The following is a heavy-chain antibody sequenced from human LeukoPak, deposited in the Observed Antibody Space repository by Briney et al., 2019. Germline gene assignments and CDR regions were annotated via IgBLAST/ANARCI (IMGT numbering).Heavy chain of an antibody. CDR2: IIPIFGTA. Sequence: GASVKVSCKASGYTFTNYYIYWVRQAPGQGLEWMGRIIPIFGTANYAQKFQGRVTITTDESTSTAYMELSSLRSEDTAVYYCARDRVHFDWSTTFDYWGQGTLVTVSS. J-gene: IGHJ4*02. CDR1: GYTFTNYY. CDR3: ARDRVHFDWSTTFDY. V-gene: IGHV1-69*05. D-gene: IGHD3-9*01.